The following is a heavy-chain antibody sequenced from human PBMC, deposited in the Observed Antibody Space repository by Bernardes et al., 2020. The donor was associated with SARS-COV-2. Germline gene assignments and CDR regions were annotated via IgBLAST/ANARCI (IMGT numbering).Heavy chain of an antibody. CDR2: ISTTGNTI. V-gene: IGHV3-48*03. CDR3: ARVRGLNGMDV. Sequence: VGSLRLSCAVSGFTLKSYEMNWVRQAPGKGLEWVSYISTTGNTIYYADSVKGRFTISRDIAKNSLFLQMNSLRAEDAALYYCARVRGLNGMDVWGQGTTVTVSS. J-gene: IGHJ6*02. CDR1: GFTLKSYE.